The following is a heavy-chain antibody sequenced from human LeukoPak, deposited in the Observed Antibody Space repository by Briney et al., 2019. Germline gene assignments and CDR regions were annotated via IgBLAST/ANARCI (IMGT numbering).Heavy chain of an antibody. Sequence: PSETLSLTCSVFGGSISSYYWSWIRQPAGKGLEWIGRIYSSGSTNYNPSLKSRVTMSADSSKNQFSLKLSSVTAADTAVYYCARGWLQLPYWGQGTLVTVSS. CDR1: GGSISSYY. CDR3: ARGWLQLPY. J-gene: IGHJ4*02. CDR2: IYSSGST. V-gene: IGHV4-4*07. D-gene: IGHD5-24*01.